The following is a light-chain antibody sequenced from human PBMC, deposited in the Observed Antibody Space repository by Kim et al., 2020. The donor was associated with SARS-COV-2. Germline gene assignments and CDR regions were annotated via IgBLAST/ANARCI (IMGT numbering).Light chain of an antibody. Sequence: SESVGDRFTITCRASQDIRNYLAWYQQKPGEVPMLLIYAASTLHSGVPSRLSGSGSGTDFTLTISSLQPEDVASYYCQKYNSAPYTFGQGTKLEI. J-gene: IGKJ2*01. CDR3: QKYNSAPYT. CDR2: AAS. V-gene: IGKV1-27*01. CDR1: QDIRNY.